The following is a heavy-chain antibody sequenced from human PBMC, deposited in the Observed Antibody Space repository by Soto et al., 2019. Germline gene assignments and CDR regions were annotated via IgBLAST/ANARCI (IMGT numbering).Heavy chain of an antibody. D-gene: IGHD1-26*01. CDR1: GFTFSSYG. J-gene: IGHJ4*02. CDR3: AKALAEGYYRPLDFDY. Sequence: GGSLRLSCAASGFTFSSYGMHWVRQAPGKGLEWVAVISDDGSNKYYADSMKGRFTISRDNSKNTLYLQVNNLRAEDAAVYYCAKALAEGYYRPLDFDYWGQGTLVTVSS. CDR2: ISDDGSNK. V-gene: IGHV3-30*18.